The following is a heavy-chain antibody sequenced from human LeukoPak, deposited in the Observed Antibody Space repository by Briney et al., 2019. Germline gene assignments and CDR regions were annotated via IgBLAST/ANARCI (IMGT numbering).Heavy chain of an antibody. CDR2: IYYSGST. CDR3: ASTYYYGSGSWYYFGY. V-gene: IGHV4-61*01. D-gene: IGHD3-10*01. Sequence: PSETLSLTCTVSGGSVSSGSYYWSWIRQPPGKGLEWIGYIYYSGSTNYNPSLKSRVTISVDTSKNQFSLKLSSVTAADTAVYYCASTYYYGSGSWYYFGYWGQGTLVTVSS. CDR1: GGSVSSGSYY. J-gene: IGHJ4*02.